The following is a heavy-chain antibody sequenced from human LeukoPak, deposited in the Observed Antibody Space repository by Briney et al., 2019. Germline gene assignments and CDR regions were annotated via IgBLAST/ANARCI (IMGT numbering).Heavy chain of an antibody. CDR1: GGSISSRSYC. J-gene: IGHJ3*02. CDR2: IYYSGST. V-gene: IGHV4-39*01. Sequence: PSETLSLTCTVSGGSISSRSYCWGWIRQPPRKGLEWIGSIYYSGSTYYNPSLKSRVTISVDTSKNQFSLKLSSVTAADTAVYYCVRHVWPAADAFDIWGQGTMVTVSS. CDR3: VRHVWPAADAFDI. D-gene: IGHD3-16*01.